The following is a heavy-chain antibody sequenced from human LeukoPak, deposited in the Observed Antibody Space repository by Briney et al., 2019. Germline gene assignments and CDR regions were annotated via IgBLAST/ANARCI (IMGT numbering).Heavy chain of an antibody. J-gene: IGHJ3*02. CDR2: INHSGST. CDR1: GGSFSGYY. V-gene: IGHV4-34*01. CDR3: ARDLRVFRSDAFDI. Sequence: SETLSLTCAVDGGSFSGYYWSWIRQPPGKGLEWIGEINHSGSTNYNPSLKSRVTISVDTSKNQFSLKLSSVTAADTAVYYCARDLRVFRSDAFDIWGQGTMVTVSS. D-gene: IGHD2-21*01.